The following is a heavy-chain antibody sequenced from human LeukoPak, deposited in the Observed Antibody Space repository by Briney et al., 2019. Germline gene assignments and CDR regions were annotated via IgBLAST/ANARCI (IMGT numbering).Heavy chain of an antibody. CDR1: GGTFSSYG. D-gene: IGHD2-15*01. CDR3: ASTPSYCSGGSCYSGIY. J-gene: IGHJ4*02. V-gene: IGHV1-69*06. Sequence: GASVKVSCKASGGTFSSYGISWVRQAPGQGLEWMGGIIPIFGTANYAQKFQGRVTITADKSTSTAYMELSSLRSEDTAVYYCASTPSYCSGGSCYSGIYWGQGTLVTVSS. CDR2: IIPIFGTA.